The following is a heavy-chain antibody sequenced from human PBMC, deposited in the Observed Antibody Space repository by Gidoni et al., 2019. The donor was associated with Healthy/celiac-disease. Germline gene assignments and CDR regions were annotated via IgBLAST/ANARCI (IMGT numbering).Heavy chain of an antibody. Sequence: EVQLVESGGGLVQPGGSLRLSCAASGFTFSSYSMNWVRQAPGKGLEWVSYISSSSSTIYYADSVKGRFTISRDNAKNSLYLQMNSLRDEDTAVYYCARKGVVPAAIRTGGLDYWGQGTLVTVSS. CDR2: ISSSSSTI. D-gene: IGHD2-2*01. CDR1: GFTFSSYS. V-gene: IGHV3-48*02. CDR3: ARKGVVPAAIRTGGLDY. J-gene: IGHJ4*02.